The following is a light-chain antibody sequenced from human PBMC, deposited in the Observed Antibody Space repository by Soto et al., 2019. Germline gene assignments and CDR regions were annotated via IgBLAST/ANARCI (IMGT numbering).Light chain of an antibody. CDR1: NSNVGNSY. CDR2: ENA. J-gene: IGLJ1*01. CDR3: GTWDSGLSGFV. Sequence: QSVLTRPPSVSAAPGQKVTISCSGSNSNVGNSYVYWYQQFPGAAPKLLMYENAKRASGIPDRFSGSKSGAAATLAITGIQTGDEADYYCGTWDSGLSGFVFGTGTKVTVL. V-gene: IGLV1-51*02.